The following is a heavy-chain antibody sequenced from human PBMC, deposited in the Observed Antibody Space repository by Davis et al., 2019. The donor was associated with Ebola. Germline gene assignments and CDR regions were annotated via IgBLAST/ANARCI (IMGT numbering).Heavy chain of an antibody. Sequence: GESLKISCAASGFTFSSYWMSWVRQAPGKGLEWVANIKQDGSEKYYVDSVKGRFTISRDNAKNSLYLQMNSLRAEDTAVYYCAREQVRFPSGYYYGMDVWGQGTTVTVSS. J-gene: IGHJ6*02. CDR3: AREQVRFPSGYYYGMDV. V-gene: IGHV3-7*01. CDR1: GFTFSSYW. CDR2: IKQDGSEK. D-gene: IGHD3-3*01.